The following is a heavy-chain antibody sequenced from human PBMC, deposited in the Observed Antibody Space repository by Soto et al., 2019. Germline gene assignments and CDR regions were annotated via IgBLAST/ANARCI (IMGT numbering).Heavy chain of an antibody. V-gene: IGHV3-23*01. CDR3: AIKLAARPVGEDAFDI. CDR2: IRGSGGST. Sequence: GGSLRLSCAASGFTFSSYAMSWVRQAPGKGLEWVSAIRGSGGSTYYADSVKGRFTISRDNSKNTLYLQMNSLGAEETAVYYCAIKLAARPVGEDAFDIWGQGTMVTVSS. D-gene: IGHD6-6*01. J-gene: IGHJ3*02. CDR1: GFTFSSYA.